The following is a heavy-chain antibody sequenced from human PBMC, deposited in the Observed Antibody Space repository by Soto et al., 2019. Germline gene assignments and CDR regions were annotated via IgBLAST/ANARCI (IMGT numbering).Heavy chain of an antibody. CDR3: ARGPGYDPFDY. CDR2: ISRLDNP. V-gene: IGHV4-30-2*06. J-gene: IGHJ4*02. D-gene: IGHD5-18*01. CDR1: VGSMSYGGFA. Sequence: SSETLSITCTFSVGSMSYGGFAWSWIRQSPGKGLEWIGYISRLDNPYFHPSFKSRVTMSIDRSRNQFYLNLSSMTAADRAVYYCARGPGYDPFDYWGQGVLVTVS.